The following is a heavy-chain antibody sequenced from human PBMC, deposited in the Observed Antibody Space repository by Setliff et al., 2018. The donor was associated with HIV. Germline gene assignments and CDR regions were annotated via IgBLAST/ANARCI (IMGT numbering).Heavy chain of an antibody. CDR3: AREGSGWYLTSYYYYGMDV. D-gene: IGHD6-19*01. CDR1: GYTFTDYY. CDR2: VDPEDDET. Sequence: GASVKVSCKASGYTFTDYYIHWVRQAPGQGLEWMGRVDPEDDETIYAEKFQDRVTITADTSKDTAYMELSSLRSEDTAVYYCAREGSGWYLTSYYYYGMDVWGQGTTVTVSS. J-gene: IGHJ6*02. V-gene: IGHV1-69-2*01.